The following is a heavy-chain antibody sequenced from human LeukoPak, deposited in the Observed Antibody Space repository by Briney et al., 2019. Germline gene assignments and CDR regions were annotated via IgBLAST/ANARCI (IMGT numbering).Heavy chain of an antibody. CDR2: MYNSGSI. Sequence: PSETLSLTCTVSGGSISSSTHYWGWIRQSPGKGLEWIGSMYNSGSISYNPSLRSRVTITVDTSKNQFSLNFNSVTAADTALDFCTRNETSGYFDIWGQGTMVTVSS. D-gene: IGHD3-22*01. CDR3: TRNETSGYFDI. V-gene: IGHV4-39*01. CDR1: GGSISSSTHY. J-gene: IGHJ3*02.